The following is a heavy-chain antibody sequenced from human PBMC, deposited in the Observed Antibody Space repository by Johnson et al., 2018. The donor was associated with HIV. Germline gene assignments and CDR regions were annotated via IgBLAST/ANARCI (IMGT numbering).Heavy chain of an antibody. D-gene: IGHD1-1*01. Sequence: VQLVESGGGLVQPGESLRLSCVASGFTFSQYAMHWVRQAPGKGLEYVSAISTTGVSTYYADSVRGRSTISRDNYKNTLYLQMGSLRAEDMAVYYCARVPGSRAGDAFDVWGTGTMVTVSS. CDR2: ISTTGVST. V-gene: IGHV3-64*07. J-gene: IGHJ3*01. CDR1: GFTFSQYA. CDR3: ARVPGSRAGDAFDV.